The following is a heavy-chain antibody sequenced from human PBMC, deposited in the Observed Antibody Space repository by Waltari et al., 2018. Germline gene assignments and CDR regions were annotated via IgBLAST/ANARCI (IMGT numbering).Heavy chain of an antibody. CDR1: GFTFSRNA. V-gene: IGHV3-33*01. CDR2: MWYDGSNK. Sequence: QVQLVESGGGVVQPGRSLRLSCAASGFTFSRNAMHWVLQAPGKGLALVEVMWYDGSNKYYADSVKGRFTISRDNSKNTLYLQMNSLRAEDTAVYYCARDLGRAAAGTFDHWGQGTLVTVSS. J-gene: IGHJ4*02. D-gene: IGHD6-13*01. CDR3: ARDLGRAAAGTFDH.